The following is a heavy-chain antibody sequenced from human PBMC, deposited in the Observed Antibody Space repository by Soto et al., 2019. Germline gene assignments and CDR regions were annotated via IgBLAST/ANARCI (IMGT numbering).Heavy chain of an antibody. CDR2: ISGSGGST. CDR3: AKDYEGGYDFWSGYPFDP. V-gene: IGHV3-23*01. CDR1: GFTFSSYA. J-gene: IGHJ5*02. Sequence: GGSLRLSCAASGFTFSSYAMSWVRQAPGKGLEWVSAISGSGGSTYYADSVKGRFTISRDNSKNTLYLQMNSLRAEDTAVYFCAKDYEGGYDFWSGYPFDPWGQGTLVTVSS. D-gene: IGHD3-3*01.